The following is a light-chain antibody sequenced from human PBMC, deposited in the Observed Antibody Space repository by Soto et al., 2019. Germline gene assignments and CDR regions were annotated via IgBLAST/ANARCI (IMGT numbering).Light chain of an antibody. CDR3: QQNYSTPLT. CDR1: QSVLYSSNNKNY. Sequence: DIVLTQSPDSLAVSLGERATINCKSSQSVLYSSNNKNYFVWYQQKPGQPPKLLISGASTRESGVPDRFSGSGSGTDFTLTISSLQAEDVAVYYCQQNYSTPLTFGQGTRLEIK. V-gene: IGKV4-1*01. J-gene: IGKJ5*01. CDR2: GAS.